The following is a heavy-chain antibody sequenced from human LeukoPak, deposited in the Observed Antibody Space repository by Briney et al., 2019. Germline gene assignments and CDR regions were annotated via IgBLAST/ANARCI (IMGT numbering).Heavy chain of an antibody. Sequence: GGSLRLSCAASGFTFSDYYMSWIRQAPGKGLGWVSYISSSGSTIYYADSVKGRFTISRDNSKNTLYLQMNSLRAEDTAVYYCAKDRPSQWYGMASGWPYWGQGTLVTVSS. CDR2: ISSSGSTI. CDR3: AKDRPSQWYGMASGWPY. D-gene: IGHD6-19*01. CDR1: GFTFSDYY. J-gene: IGHJ4*02. V-gene: IGHV3-11*01.